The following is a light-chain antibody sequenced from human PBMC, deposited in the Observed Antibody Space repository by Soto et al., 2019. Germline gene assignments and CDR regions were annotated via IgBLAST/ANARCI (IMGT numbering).Light chain of an antibody. J-gene: IGLJ2*01. CDR1: TNDVGASDY. V-gene: IGLV2-14*01. CDR3: SSYTTNNAHV. CDR2: EIF. Sequence: QSALTQPASVSASPGQSISISCTGTTNDVGASDYVSWYQQHPGKPPKLIIYEIFNRPSGVSHRFSGSKSGNSASLTISGLQAEDEADYYCSSYTTNNAHVFGGGTKLTVL.